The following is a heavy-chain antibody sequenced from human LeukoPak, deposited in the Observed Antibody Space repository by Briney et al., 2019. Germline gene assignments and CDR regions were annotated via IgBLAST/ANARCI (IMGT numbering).Heavy chain of an antibody. J-gene: IGHJ4*02. V-gene: IGHV3-48*02. CDR3: AQKGGTDH. D-gene: IGHD2-15*01. CDR1: GFTFSRFG. Sequence: GGSLRLSCAASGFTFSRFGMNWVRQAPGKGLEWISYISSSSSAMYYADSVKGRFTISRDNAKNSLYLQMSSLRDEDTAVYYCAQKGGTDHWGQGTLVTVSS. CDR2: ISSSSSAM.